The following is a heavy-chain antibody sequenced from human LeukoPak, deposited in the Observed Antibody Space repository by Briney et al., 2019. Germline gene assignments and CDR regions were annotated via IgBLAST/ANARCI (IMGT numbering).Heavy chain of an antibody. CDR2: MNPNSGNT. CDR3: ARGVRAAAGTLN. V-gene: IGHV1-8*01. D-gene: IGHD6-13*01. CDR1: GYTFTSYD. Sequence: ASVKVSCKASGYTFTSYDINWVRQATGQGLEWMGRMNPNSGNTGYAQKFQGRVTMTRNTSISTAYMELSSLRSEDTAVYYCARGVRAAAGTLNWGQGTPVTVSS. J-gene: IGHJ4*02.